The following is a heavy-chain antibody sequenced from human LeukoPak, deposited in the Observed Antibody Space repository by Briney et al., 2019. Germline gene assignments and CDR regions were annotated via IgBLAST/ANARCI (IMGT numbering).Heavy chain of an antibody. D-gene: IGHD6-6*01. Sequence: GASVKVSCKASGYTFTNYYMHWVRQAPGQGLEWMGWINPNSGGTNYASKFQGRVTMTRDTSINTAYVDLSRLGSDDTAVYYCARQQYSNDALDYWGQGTLVTVSS. V-gene: IGHV1-2*02. CDR1: GYTFTNYY. CDR2: INPNSGGT. CDR3: ARQQYSNDALDY. J-gene: IGHJ4*02.